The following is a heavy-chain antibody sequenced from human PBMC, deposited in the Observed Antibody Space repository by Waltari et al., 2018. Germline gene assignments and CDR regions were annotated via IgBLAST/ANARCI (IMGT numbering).Heavy chain of an antibody. CDR1: GVSISSYY. CDR3: ARGYDFWSGYSIPSYFDY. D-gene: IGHD3-3*01. J-gene: IGHJ4*02. V-gene: IGHV4-59*01. Sequence: QVQLQESGPGLVKPSETLSLTCTVSGVSISSYYWSWIRQPPGKGLEWIGYIYYSGSTNYNPSLKSRVTISVDTSKNQFSLKLSSVTAADTAVYYCARGYDFWSGYSIPSYFDYWGQGTLVTVSS. CDR2: IYYSGST.